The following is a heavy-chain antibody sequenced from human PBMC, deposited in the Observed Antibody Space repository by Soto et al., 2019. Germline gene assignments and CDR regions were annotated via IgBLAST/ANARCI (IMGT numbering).Heavy chain of an antibody. D-gene: IGHD3-16*02. CDR2: FDPEDGET. Sequence: ASVKVSCKVSGYTLVELSMDWVRQAPGKELEGMGGFDPEDGETIYAEKFQGRVTMTEDTSTATAYMELSRLRSEDTAVYDCASDRGGYLFVGETYYFDYWGQGTLVTVSS. V-gene: IGHV1-24*01. CDR1: GYTLVELS. CDR3: ASDRGGYLFVGETYYFDY. J-gene: IGHJ4*02.